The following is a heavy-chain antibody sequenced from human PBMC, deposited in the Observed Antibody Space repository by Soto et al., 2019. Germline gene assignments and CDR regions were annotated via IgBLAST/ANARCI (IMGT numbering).Heavy chain of an antibody. CDR3: ARGKGYCSGGSCYPTYYYYYGMDV. J-gene: IGHJ6*02. CDR1: GGTFSSYA. D-gene: IGHD2-15*01. Sequence: QVQLVQSGAEVKKPGSSVKVSCKASGGTFSSYAISWVRQAPGQGLEWMGGIIPIFGTANYAQKFQGRVTITADESTRTAYMELSSLRSEDTAVYYCARGKGYCSGGSCYPTYYYYYGMDVGGQGTTVTVSS. CDR2: IIPIFGTA. V-gene: IGHV1-69*01.